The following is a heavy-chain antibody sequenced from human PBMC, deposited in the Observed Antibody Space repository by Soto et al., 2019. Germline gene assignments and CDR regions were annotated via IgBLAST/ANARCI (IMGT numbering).Heavy chain of an antibody. D-gene: IGHD3-16*01. V-gene: IGHV3-23*01. CDR1: GFTFSSYA. CDR2: ISGSGGST. Sequence: LRLSCAASGFTFSSYAMSWVRRAPGKGLEWVSAISGSGGSTYYADSVKGRFTISRDNSKNTLYLQMNSLRAEDTAVYYCAKDLAGGSGYYYGMDVWGQGTTVTVSS. J-gene: IGHJ6*02. CDR3: AKDLAGGSGYYYGMDV.